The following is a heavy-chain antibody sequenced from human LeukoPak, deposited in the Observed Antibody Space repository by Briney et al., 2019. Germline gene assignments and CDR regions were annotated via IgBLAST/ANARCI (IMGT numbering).Heavy chain of an antibody. D-gene: IGHD3-10*01. J-gene: IGHJ4*02. CDR2: ISYDGSNK. Sequence: PGGSLRLSCAASGFTFSSYAMHWVRQAPSKGLEWVAVISYDGSNKYYADSVKGRFTISRDNSKNTLYVLMNSLRPEDTAVYYCATGASVLLWFGESYFFGYWGQGTLVTVSS. CDR1: GFTFSSYA. V-gene: IGHV3-30*03. CDR3: ATGASVLLWFGESYFFGY.